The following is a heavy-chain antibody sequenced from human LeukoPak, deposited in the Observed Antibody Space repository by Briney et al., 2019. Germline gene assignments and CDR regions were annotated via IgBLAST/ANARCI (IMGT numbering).Heavy chain of an antibody. J-gene: IGHJ5*02. Sequence: SETLSLTCTVSGGSISTYYWSWIRQPPGKRLEWIGYIYYSGNSNYNPSLKSRVTISADTSKNQFSLKLSSVTAADTAVYYCAGLGASGNGYLSWFDPWGQGTLVTVSS. CDR3: AGLGASGNGYLSWFDP. V-gene: IGHV4-59*01. CDR1: GGSISTYY. CDR2: IYYSGNS. D-gene: IGHD3-22*01.